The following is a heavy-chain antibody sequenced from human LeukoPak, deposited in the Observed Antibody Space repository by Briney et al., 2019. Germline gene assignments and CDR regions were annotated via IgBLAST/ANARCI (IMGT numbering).Heavy chain of an antibody. V-gene: IGHV3-23*01. CDR2: FSGSGGRT. J-gene: IGHJ4*02. D-gene: IGHD1-1*01. CDR1: GFIFSNYA. Sequence: GGYLRLYRAASGFIFSNYAMSWVRQAPGKGLEWVSGFSGSGGRTYYADSVKGRFTISRDNSKNTLYLQMNSLRAEDTAIYYCATHGRTGTPFFDYWGQGTLVTVSS. CDR3: ATHGRTGTPFFDY.